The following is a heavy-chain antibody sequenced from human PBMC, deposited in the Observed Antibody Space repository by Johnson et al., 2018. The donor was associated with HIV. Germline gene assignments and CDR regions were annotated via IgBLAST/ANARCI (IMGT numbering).Heavy chain of an antibody. CDR1: GFTVSSNY. CDR3: ARDYDIPRDDGFDI. J-gene: IGHJ3*02. CDR2: ISSSGSTI. V-gene: IGHV3-11*04. Sequence: QVQLVESGGGLVKPGGSLRLTCAASGFTVSSNYMSWVRQAPGKGLEWVSYISSSGSTIYYADSVKGRFTISRDNAKNSLYLQMNSLRAEDTAVYYCARDYDIPRDDGFDIWGQGTMVTVSS. D-gene: IGHD3-9*01.